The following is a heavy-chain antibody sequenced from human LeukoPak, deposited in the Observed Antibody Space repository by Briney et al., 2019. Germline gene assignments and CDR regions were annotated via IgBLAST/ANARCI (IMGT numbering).Heavy chain of an antibody. V-gene: IGHV1-69*13. D-gene: IGHD2-2*02. J-gene: IGHJ3*02. CDR1: GGTFSGYA. Sequence: GASVKVSCKASGGTFSGYAISWVRQAPGQGLEWMGGIIPIFGTANYAQKFQGRVTITADESTSTAYMELSSLRSEDTAVYYCARAFSSPRYCSSTSCYTGAFDIWGQGTMVTVSS. CDR3: ARAFSSPRYCSSTSCYTGAFDI. CDR2: IIPIFGTA.